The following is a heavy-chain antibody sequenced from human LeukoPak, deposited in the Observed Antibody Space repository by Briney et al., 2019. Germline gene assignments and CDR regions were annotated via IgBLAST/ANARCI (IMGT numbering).Heavy chain of an antibody. V-gene: IGHV3-15*01. CDR1: GFTLKNAW. CDR2: IRSKTDGGTT. J-gene: IGHJ4*02. CDR3: TTGTEQQWLSLDY. D-gene: IGHD6-19*01. Sequence: GGSLRLSCVASGFTLKNAWMSWVRQAPGKGLEWVGRIRSKTDGGTTDYAAPVKGRFTISRDDSENTLYLQMNSLKTEDTAVYYCTTGTEQQWLSLDYWGQGTLVTVSS.